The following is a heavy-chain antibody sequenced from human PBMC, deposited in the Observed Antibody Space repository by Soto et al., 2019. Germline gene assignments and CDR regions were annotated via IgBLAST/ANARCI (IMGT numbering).Heavy chain of an antibody. CDR3: ARDLSIAAAGTAHHYYYYGMDV. J-gene: IGHJ6*02. Sequence: SETLSLTCTVSGGSISSGGYYWSWIRQHPGKGLEWIGYIYYSGSTYYNPSLKSRVTISVDTSKNQFSLKLSSVTAADTAVYYCARDLSIAAAGTAHHYYYYGMDVWGQGTTVTVSS. CDR1: GGSISSGGYY. D-gene: IGHD6-13*01. V-gene: IGHV4-31*03. CDR2: IYYSGST.